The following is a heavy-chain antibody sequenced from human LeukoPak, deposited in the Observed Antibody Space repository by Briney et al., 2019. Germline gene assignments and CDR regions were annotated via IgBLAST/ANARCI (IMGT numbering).Heavy chain of an antibody. Sequence: SETLSLTCTVSGGSINSYYWTWIRQPPGKGLEWIGYIYYSGSTHYNPSLNSRVTISMDTSKNHFSLKLSSVTAADTAIYYCARTSRHFYGSGSNLTPWPANMDVWGQGTKVTVSS. CDR1: GGSINSYY. D-gene: IGHD3-10*01. CDR3: ARTSRHFYGSGSNLTPWPANMDV. CDR2: IYYSGST. J-gene: IGHJ6*02. V-gene: IGHV4-59*01.